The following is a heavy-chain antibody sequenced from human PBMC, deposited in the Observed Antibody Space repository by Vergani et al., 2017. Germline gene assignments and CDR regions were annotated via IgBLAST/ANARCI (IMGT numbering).Heavy chain of an antibody. CDR3: AREEVSYTSPFFGD. CDR2: ISGHGDRT. CDR1: GFTFSNSA. D-gene: IGHD3-16*01. J-gene: IGHJ4*02. Sequence: EVHLLDSGGGQVESGGSLRLSCVASGFTFSNSAMRWVRQTSGKGLEWVSAISGHGDRTYYADSVKGRFTISRDNSKNTVYLQMNSLKAEDRATYYCAREEVSYTSPFFGDWCQGTLVPV. V-gene: IGHV3-23*01.